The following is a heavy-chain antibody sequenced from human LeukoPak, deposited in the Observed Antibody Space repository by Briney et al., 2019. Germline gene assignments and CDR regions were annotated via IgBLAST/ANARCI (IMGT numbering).Heavy chain of an antibody. J-gene: IGHJ5*02. V-gene: IGHV4-39*01. CDR3: ASTYYYDSSGHPSWFDP. CDR2: IYYSGST. D-gene: IGHD3-22*01. CDR1: GGSISSSSYY. Sequence: SETLSLTCTVSGGSISSSSYYWGWIRQPPGKGLEWIGSIYYSGSTYYNPSLKGRVTISVDTSKNQFSLKLSSVTAADTAVYYCASTYYYDSSGHPSWFDPWGQGTLVTVSS.